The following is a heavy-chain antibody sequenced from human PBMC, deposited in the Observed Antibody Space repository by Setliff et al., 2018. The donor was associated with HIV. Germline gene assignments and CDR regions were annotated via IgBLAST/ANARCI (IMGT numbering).Heavy chain of an antibody. CDR3: AKAYGGDSLKDGSDI. V-gene: IGHV3-7*01. D-gene: IGHD2-21*02. Sequence: GGSLRLSCAASGFTFSTHWMTWVRQAPGKGLEWVANIKEDGSEKFYVDSVKGRFTISRDNAENSLYLQMNSLRVEDTAVYYCAKAYGGDSLKDGSDIWGQGTMVTVSS. CDR1: GFTFSTHW. CDR2: IKEDGSEK. J-gene: IGHJ3*02.